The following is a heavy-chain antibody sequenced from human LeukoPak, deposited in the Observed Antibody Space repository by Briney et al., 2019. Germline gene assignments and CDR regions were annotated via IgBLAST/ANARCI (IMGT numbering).Heavy chain of an antibody. V-gene: IGHV3-30-3*01. Sequence: GGSLRLSCAASGFTFSSYAMHWVRQAPGKGLEWVAVISYDGSNKYYADSVKGRFTISRDNSKNTLYLQMNSLRAEDTAVYYCARVPRAGRTLYYFDYWGQGTLVTVSS. J-gene: IGHJ4*02. CDR3: ARVPRAGRTLYYFDY. CDR2: ISYDGSNK. D-gene: IGHD6-13*01. CDR1: GFTFSSYA.